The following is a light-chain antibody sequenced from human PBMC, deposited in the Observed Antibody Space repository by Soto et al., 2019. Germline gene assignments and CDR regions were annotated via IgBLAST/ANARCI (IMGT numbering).Light chain of an antibody. Sequence: IQLTQSPSSLSESVGDRVTITCRASQGISNYLGWYQQKPGKAPKLLIYAASTLQTGVPSRFSGGVSGTDFTLTITILQPEDFATYYCQQLNVYPSTFGVSTKVEIK. J-gene: IGKJ4*01. CDR3: QQLNVYPST. CDR2: AAS. CDR1: QGISNY. V-gene: IGKV1-9*01.